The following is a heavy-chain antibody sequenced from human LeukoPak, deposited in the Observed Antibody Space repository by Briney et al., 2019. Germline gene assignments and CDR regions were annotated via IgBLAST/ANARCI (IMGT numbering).Heavy chain of an antibody. Sequence: PGGSLRLSCAASGFTFSSYGMHWVRQAPGKGLEWVAVIWYDGSNKYYADSVKGRFTISRDNSKNTLYLQMNSLRAEDTAVYYCARERGDYYDSSGYFGYGMDVWGQGTTVTVSS. J-gene: IGHJ6*02. V-gene: IGHV3-33*01. CDR3: ARERGDYYDSSGYFGYGMDV. D-gene: IGHD3-22*01. CDR2: IWYDGSNK. CDR1: GFTFSSYG.